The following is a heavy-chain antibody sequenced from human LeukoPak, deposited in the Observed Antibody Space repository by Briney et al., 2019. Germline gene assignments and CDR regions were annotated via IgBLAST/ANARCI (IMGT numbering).Heavy chain of an antibody. D-gene: IGHD6-19*01. J-gene: IGHJ4*02. CDR3: AKDSQLASRYSSGWYTGGGHYFDY. CDR1: GFTFSSYA. V-gene: IGHV3-23*01. Sequence: GGSLRLSCAAPGFTFSSYAMSWVRQAPGKGLEWVSAISGSGGSTYYADSVKGRFTISRDNSKNTLYLQMNSLRAEDTAVYYCAKDSQLASRYSSGWYTGGGHYFDYWGQGTLVTVSS. CDR2: ISGSGGST.